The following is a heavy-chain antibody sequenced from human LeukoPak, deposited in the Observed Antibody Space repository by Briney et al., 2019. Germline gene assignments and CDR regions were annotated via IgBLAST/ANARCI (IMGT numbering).Heavy chain of an antibody. CDR3: AKGPDDYYDSSGPDY. J-gene: IGHJ4*02. CDR2: ISGSGGST. V-gene: IGHV3-23*01. CDR1: GFTFSSYA. Sequence: GGTLRLSCAASGFTFSSYAMSWVRQAPGKGLEWVSAISGSGGSTYYADSVKGRFTISRDNSKNTLYLQMNSLRAEDTAVYYCAKGPDDYYDSSGPDYWGQGTLVTVSS. D-gene: IGHD3-22*01.